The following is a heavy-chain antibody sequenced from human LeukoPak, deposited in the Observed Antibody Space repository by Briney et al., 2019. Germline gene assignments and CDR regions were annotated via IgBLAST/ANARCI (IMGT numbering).Heavy chain of an antibody. V-gene: IGHV4-39*01. Sequence: SETLYLTCIVSNGSISSSSYYWGWIRQPPGKGLEWIGSLYYSGSTYYNPSLKTRVTISVDTSKSQFSLKLDSVTAADTAVYYCVRLPDYYYYYMDVWGRGTSVTVSS. CDR3: VRLPDYYYYYMDV. CDR2: LYYSGST. J-gene: IGHJ6*03. CDR1: NGSISSSSYY. D-gene: IGHD1-14*01.